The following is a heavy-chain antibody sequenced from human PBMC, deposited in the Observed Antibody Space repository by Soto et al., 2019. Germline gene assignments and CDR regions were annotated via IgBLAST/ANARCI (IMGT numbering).Heavy chain of an antibody. J-gene: IGHJ6*02. CDR3: ARLRAAGLSQIIAAAGSRYYYYYGMDV. CDR2: INHTGST. Sequence: PSETLSLTCAVSGGSISSGGYSWSWIRQPPGKGLEWIGEINHTGSTNYNPSLKSRVTISVDTSKNQFSLKLSSVTAADTAVYYCARLRAAGLSQIIAAAGSRYYYYYGMDVWGQGTTVTVSS. CDR1: GGSISSGGYS. V-gene: IGHV4-30-2*01. D-gene: IGHD6-13*01.